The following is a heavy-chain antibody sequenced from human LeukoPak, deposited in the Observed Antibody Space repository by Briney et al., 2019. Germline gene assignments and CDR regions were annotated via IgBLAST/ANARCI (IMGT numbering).Heavy chain of an antibody. D-gene: IGHD2-2*02. Sequence: ASVKVSCKASGGTFSSYAISWVRQAPGQGLEWMGGIIPIFGTANYAQKFQGRVTITADESTSTAYMELSSLRSEDTAVYYCARQGYRYCSSTSCYIMDVWGQGTTVTVSS. V-gene: IGHV1-69*13. CDR1: GGTFSSYA. CDR2: IIPIFGTA. CDR3: ARQGYRYCSSTSCYIMDV. J-gene: IGHJ6*02.